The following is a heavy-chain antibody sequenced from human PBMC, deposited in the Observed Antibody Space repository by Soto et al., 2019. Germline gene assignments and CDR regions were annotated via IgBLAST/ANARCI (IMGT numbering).Heavy chain of an antibody. V-gene: IGHV3-21*01. CDR1: GFTFSSYG. CDR2: ISSSSSYI. CDR3: ARDGGLPSDY. J-gene: IGHJ4*02. D-gene: IGHD3-16*01. Sequence: EVQLVESGGGLVKPGGSLRLSCAASGFTFSSYGMNWVRQAPGKGLEWVSSISSSSSYIYYSDSVKGRFTISRDNAKNSLYLQMNSLRAEDTDVYSCARDGGLPSDYWGQGTLVTDSS.